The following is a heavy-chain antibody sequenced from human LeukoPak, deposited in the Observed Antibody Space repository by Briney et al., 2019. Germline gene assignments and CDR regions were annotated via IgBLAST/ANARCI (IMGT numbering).Heavy chain of an antibody. V-gene: IGHV4-34*01. D-gene: IGHD3-22*01. CDR3: ATEYSSSPHY. CDR1: GGSFSGYY. Sequence: SETLSLTCAVYGGSFSGYYWSWIRQPPGKGLEWIGEINHSGSTNYNPSLKSRVTISVDTSKNQFSLKLNSVTAADTAVYYCATEYSSSPHYWGQGALVTVSS. CDR2: INHSGST. J-gene: IGHJ4*02.